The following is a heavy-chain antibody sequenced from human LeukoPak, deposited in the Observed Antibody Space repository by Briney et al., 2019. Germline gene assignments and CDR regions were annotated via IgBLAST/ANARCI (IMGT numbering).Heavy chain of an antibody. D-gene: IGHD2-2*01. J-gene: IGHJ4*02. CDR2: ISGSGGST. V-gene: IGHV3-23*01. CDR3: AKGSSTSSIAAAPFSFDY. CDR1: GFTFSSYA. Sequence: PGGSLRLSCAASGFTFSSYAMSWVRQAPGKGPEWVSAISGSGGSTYYADSVKGRFTISRDNSKNTLYLQMNSLRAEDTAVYYCAKGSSTSSIAAAPFSFDYWGQGTLVTVSS.